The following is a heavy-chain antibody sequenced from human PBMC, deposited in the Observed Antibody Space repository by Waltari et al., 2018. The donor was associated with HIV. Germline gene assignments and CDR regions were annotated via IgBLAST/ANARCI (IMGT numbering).Heavy chain of an antibody. CDR2: ISSDGKSD. J-gene: IGHJ6*02. CDR1: GFKFSSYG. CDR3: ARERIVGSNIEGAYHFGLDV. V-gene: IGHV3-30*19. Sequence: QVQLVESGGRVVKPGTSLWLACKASGFKFSSYGIPWVRNVPGKGMQWVALISSDGKSDHYTDSVKGRFTISRDNSKTTAYLEMTSLRVGDTAVYFCARERIVGSNIEGAYHFGLDVWGQGTTVFVSS. D-gene: IGHD1-26*01.